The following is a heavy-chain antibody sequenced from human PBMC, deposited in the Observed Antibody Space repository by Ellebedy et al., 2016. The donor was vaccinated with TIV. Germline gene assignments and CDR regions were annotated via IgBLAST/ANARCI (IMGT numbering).Heavy chain of an antibody. CDR1: GFTFSSYS. J-gene: IGHJ4*02. CDR3: ARDGIAAAGIPTRYCFDY. V-gene: IGHV3-21*01. D-gene: IGHD6-13*01. Sequence: GESLKISXAASGFTFSSYSMNWVRQAPGKGLEWVSSISSSSSYIYYADSVRGRFTISRDNSKNTLYLQMNSLRAEDTAVYYCARDGIAAAGIPTRYCFDYWGQGTLVTVSS. CDR2: ISSSSSYI.